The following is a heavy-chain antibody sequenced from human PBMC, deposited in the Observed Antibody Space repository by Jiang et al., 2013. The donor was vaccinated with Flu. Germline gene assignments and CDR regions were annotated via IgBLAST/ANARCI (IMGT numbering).Heavy chain of an antibody. J-gene: IGHJ6*02. D-gene: IGHD6-6*01. V-gene: IGHV4-59*01. Sequence: GLVKPSETLSLTCTVSGGSISSYYWSWIRQPPGKGLEWIGYIYYSGSTNYNPSLKSRVTISVDTSKNQFSLKLSSVTAADTAVYYCAREGRIAAPDVWGQGTTVTVSS. CDR3: AREGRIAAPDV. CDR1: GGSISSYY. CDR2: IYYSGST.